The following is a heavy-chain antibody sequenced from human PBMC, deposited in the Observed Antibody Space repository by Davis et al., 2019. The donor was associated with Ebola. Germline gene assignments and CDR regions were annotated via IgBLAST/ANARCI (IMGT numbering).Heavy chain of an antibody. Sequence: AASVKVSCKASGYTFTGYYMHWVRQAPGQGLEWMGWINPNSGGTNYAQKFQGWVTMTREPSISTAYMERSRLRSDDTAVYYCAREGPRFDSSGYYYGMDVWGQGTTVTVS. CDR2: INPNSGGT. D-gene: IGHD3-22*01. V-gene: IGHV1-2*04. J-gene: IGHJ6*02. CDR1: GYTFTGYY. CDR3: AREGPRFDSSGYYYGMDV.